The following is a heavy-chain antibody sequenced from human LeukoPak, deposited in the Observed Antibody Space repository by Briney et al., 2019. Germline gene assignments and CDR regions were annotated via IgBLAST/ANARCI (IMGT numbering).Heavy chain of an antibody. D-gene: IGHD5-24*01. J-gene: IGHJ4*02. V-gene: IGHV1-18*01. Sequence: ASVKVSCKASGYTFTSYGISWVRQAPGQGLEWMGWISAYNGNTNYAQKLQGRVTMTTDTSTSTAHMELRSLRSDDTAVYYCAREREMATIMDYWGQGTLVTVSS. CDR1: GYTFTSYG. CDR2: ISAYNGNT. CDR3: AREREMATIMDY.